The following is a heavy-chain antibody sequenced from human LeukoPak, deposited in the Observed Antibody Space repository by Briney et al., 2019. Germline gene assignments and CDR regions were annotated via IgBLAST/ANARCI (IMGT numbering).Heavy chain of an antibody. J-gene: IGHJ4*02. D-gene: IGHD5-12*01. CDR1: GGSISSGSYY. CDR3: ARESGYSGYDSIDY. Sequence: SETLSLTCTVSGGSISSGSYYWSWIRQPAGKGLEWIGRIYTSGSTNYNPSLKSRVTISVDTSKNQFSLKLSSVTAADTAVYYCARESGYSGYDSIDYWGQGTLVTVSS. CDR2: IYTSGST. V-gene: IGHV4-61*02.